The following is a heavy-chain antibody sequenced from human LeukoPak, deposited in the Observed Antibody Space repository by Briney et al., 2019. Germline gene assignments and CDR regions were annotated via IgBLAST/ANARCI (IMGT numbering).Heavy chain of an antibody. CDR3: ARRGTGHGMDV. CDR1: GFTLNRFW. D-gene: IGHD1-1*01. CDR2: INNDGSSA. J-gene: IGHJ6*02. V-gene: IGHV3-74*01. Sequence: PGGSLRLSCAASGFTLNRFWMSWVRQAPGRGLVWVSRINNDGSSASYVDSVKGRFTISRDNAKNTLFLQMNSLRAEDTAVYYCARRGTGHGMDVWGQGTTVIVSS.